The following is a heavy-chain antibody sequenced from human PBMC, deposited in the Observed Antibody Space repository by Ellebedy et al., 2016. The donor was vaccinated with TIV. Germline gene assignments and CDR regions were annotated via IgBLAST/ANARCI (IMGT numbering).Heavy chain of an antibody. Sequence: KVSCKASGYSFTTYWIGWVRQMTGIGLQWMGIIYPGDSETITRYSPSFQGHVTISVDNSINTAYLQWSRLKASDTAMYYCTKQGERPFDFWGQGTLVTVSS. V-gene: IGHV5-51*01. CDR2: IYPGDSET. CDR1: GYSFTTYW. D-gene: IGHD1-1*01. J-gene: IGHJ4*02. CDR3: TKQGERPFDF.